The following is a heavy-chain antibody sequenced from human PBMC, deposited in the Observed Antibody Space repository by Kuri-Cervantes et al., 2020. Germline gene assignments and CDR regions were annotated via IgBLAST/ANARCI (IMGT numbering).Heavy chain of an antibody. Sequence: GESLKISCAASGFTFSSYWMSWVRQAPGKGLEWVANIKQDGSEKYYVDSVKGRFTISRDNAKNSLYLQMNSLRAEDTAVYYCAKEVPYYDFWSGYYPYGMDVWGQGTTVTVSS. J-gene: IGHJ6*02. CDR1: GFTFSSYW. CDR3: AKEVPYYDFWSGYYPYGMDV. CDR2: IKQDGSEK. V-gene: IGHV3-7*01. D-gene: IGHD3-3*01.